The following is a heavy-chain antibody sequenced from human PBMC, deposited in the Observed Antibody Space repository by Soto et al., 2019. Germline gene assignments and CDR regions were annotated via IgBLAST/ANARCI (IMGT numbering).Heavy chain of an antibody. CDR1: GYTFTDYA. CDR3: AREGAHYTPLDH. J-gene: IGHJ4*02. D-gene: IGHD2-15*01. CDR2: INVGNGNT. V-gene: IGHV1-3*01. Sequence: ASEKVSCKASGYTFTDYAIHWVRQAPGQGLEWMGWINVGNGNTGYSRKFQGRVTNVRDMSASTAYMEVTSLTSEDTAIYYCAREGAHYTPLDHWGQGTMVTVSS.